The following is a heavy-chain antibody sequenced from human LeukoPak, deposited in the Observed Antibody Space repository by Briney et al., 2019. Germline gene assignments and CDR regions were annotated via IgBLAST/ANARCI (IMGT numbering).Heavy chain of an antibody. CDR1: GGSFSGYY. J-gene: IGHJ4*02. V-gene: IGHV4-34*01. CDR3: ARDGFYDSSGYYYNWVFDY. D-gene: IGHD3-22*01. Sequence: ETLSLTCAVYGGSFSGYYWSWIRQPPGKGLEWIGEINHSGSTNYNPSLKSRVTISVDTSKNQFSLRLSSVTAADTAVYYCARDGFYDSSGYYYNWVFDYWGQGTLVTVSS. CDR2: INHSGST.